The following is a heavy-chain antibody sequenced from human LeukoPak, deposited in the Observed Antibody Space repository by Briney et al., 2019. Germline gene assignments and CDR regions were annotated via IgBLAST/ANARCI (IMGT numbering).Heavy chain of an antibody. Sequence: SETLSLTCTVSGGSISSYYWSWIRQPPGKGLEWIGYIYYSGSTNCNPSLKSRVTISVDTSKNQFSLKLSSVTAADTAVYYCAREPSESLIWSGYYTHYGMDVWGQGTTVTVSS. CDR3: AREPSESLIWSGYYTHYGMDV. D-gene: IGHD3-3*01. CDR2: IYYSGST. CDR1: GGSISSYY. V-gene: IGHV4-59*01. J-gene: IGHJ6*02.